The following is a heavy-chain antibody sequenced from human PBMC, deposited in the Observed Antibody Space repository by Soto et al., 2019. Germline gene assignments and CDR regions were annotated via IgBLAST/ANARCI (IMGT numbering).Heavy chain of an antibody. CDR3: AREGDVPYYYGGMDV. J-gene: IGHJ6*02. CDR1: GYTFTSYG. V-gene: IGHV1-18*01. Sequence: QVQLVQSGGEVKKPGASVKVSCKASGYTFTSYGISWVRQAPGQGLEWMGWISGYNGKTNYAQKVQDRVTMTTDTPTSTVYMELRSLRSDDTAVYYCAREGDVPYYYGGMDVWGQGTTVTVSS. D-gene: IGHD2-21*02. CDR2: ISGYNGKT.